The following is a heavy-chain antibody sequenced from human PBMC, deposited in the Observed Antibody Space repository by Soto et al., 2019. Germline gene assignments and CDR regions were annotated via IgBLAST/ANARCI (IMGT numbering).Heavy chain of an antibody. CDR2: IYFDGITT. CDR1: GFTLNTHW. J-gene: IGHJ4*02. V-gene: IGHV3-74*01. CDR3: ARGGAMGVDY. D-gene: IGHD1-26*01. Sequence: GGSLRLSCTASGFTLNTHWMHWVRQAPGKGLVWVSRIYFDGITTNYADSVKGRLTVSRDNAKNTVYLHVNTLRDEDTAVYYCARGGAMGVDYWGQGTLVTVSS.